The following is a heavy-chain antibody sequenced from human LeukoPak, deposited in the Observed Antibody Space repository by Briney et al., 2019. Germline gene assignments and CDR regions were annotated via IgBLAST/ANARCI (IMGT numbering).Heavy chain of an antibody. CDR3: ARGGGAHFDY. D-gene: IGHD3-10*01. CDR2: IYSGGRT. J-gene: IGHJ4*02. CDR1: AFTFSSYA. V-gene: IGHV3-53*01. Sequence: PGGSLRLSCATSAFTFSSYAMYWVRQAPGKGLEWVSLIYSGGRTYYADSVKGRFTISRDNSKNTLYLQMNSLKAEDTAAYYCARGGGAHFDYWGQGTLVTVSS.